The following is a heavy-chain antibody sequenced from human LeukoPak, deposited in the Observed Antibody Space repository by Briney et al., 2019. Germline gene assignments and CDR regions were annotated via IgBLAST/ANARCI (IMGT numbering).Heavy chain of an antibody. CDR1: GGSISNSNYY. Sequence: SETLSLTCSVSGGSISNSNYYWGWVRQPPGKGLEWVGTIYYSGNTCYTPSLKSRVTISVDTSKNQFSLRLSSVTAADTAVYFCMRHEEEDGRNAKPFDFWGQGTLVTVSS. V-gene: IGHV4-39*01. CDR2: IYYSGNT. J-gene: IGHJ4*02. D-gene: IGHD5-24*01. CDR3: MRHEEEDGRNAKPFDF.